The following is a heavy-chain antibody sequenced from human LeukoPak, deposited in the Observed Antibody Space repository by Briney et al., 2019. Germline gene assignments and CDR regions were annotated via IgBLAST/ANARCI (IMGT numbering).Heavy chain of an antibody. D-gene: IGHD5-12*01. J-gene: IGHJ5*02. V-gene: IGHV4-59*12. CDR3: ARGDVDIVATDVSPNWFDP. CDR1: GGSISNYY. CDR2: IYYSGST. Sequence: SETLSLTCTVSGGSISNYYWSWIRQPPGKGLEWIGYIYYSGSTNYNPSLKSRVTISVDTSKNQFSLKLSSVTAADTAVYYCARGDVDIVATDVSPNWFDPWGQGTLVTVSS.